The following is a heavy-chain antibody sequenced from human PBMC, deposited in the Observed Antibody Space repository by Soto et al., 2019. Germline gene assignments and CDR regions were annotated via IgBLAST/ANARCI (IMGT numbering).Heavy chain of an antibody. D-gene: IGHD3-16*02. CDR2: ISSSSSTI. CDR3: ARAAVYDYIWGSYRDYYYYYYMDV. CDR1: GFTFSSYS. J-gene: IGHJ6*03. V-gene: IGHV3-48*01. Sequence: PGGSLRLSCAASGFTFSSYSMNWVRQAPGKGLEWVSYISSSSSTIYYADSVKGRFTISRDNAKNSLYLQMNSLRAEDTAVYYCARAAVYDYIWGSYRDYYYYYYMDVWGKGTTVTVSS.